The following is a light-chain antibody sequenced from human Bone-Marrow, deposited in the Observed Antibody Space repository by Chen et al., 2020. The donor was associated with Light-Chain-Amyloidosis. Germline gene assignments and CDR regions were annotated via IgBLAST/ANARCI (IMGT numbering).Light chain of an antibody. Sequence: SYELTQPPPVSLSPGPTARITCSGDDLPTKYAYWYQQKPGQAPVLVIHRDTERPSGISERFSGSSSGTTATLTISGVQAEDEADYHCQSADSSGTYEVIFGGGTKLTVL. CDR1: DLPTKY. V-gene: IGLV3-25*03. CDR2: RDT. CDR3: QSADSSGTYEVI. J-gene: IGLJ2*01.